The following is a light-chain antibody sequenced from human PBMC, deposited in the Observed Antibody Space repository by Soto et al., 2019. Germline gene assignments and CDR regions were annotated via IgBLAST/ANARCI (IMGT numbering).Light chain of an antibody. CDR2: AAS. CDR3: QQSYSTPHT. V-gene: IGKV1-39*01. J-gene: IGKJ5*01. CDR1: QSISSY. Sequence: DIQMTQCPACVSPSVADRVTITCRASQSISSYLNWYQQKPGKAPKLLIYAASSLQSGVPSRFSGSGSGTDFTLTISSLQPQDFATYYCQQSYSTPHTFGQGTRLEIK.